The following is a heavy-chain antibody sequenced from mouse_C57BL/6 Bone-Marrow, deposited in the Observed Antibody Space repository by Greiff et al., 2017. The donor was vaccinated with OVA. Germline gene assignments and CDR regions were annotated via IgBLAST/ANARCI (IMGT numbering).Heavy chain of an antibody. CDR2: IYPRSGNT. J-gene: IGHJ2*01. V-gene: IGHV1-81*01. D-gene: IGHD2-2*01. CDR1: GYTFTSYG. Sequence: VQLKESGAELARPGASVKLSCKASGYTFTSYGISWVKQRTGQGLEWIGEIYPRSGNTYYNEKFKGKATLTADKSSSTAYMELRSLTSEDSAVYFCARWLRYYFDYWGQGTTLTVSS. CDR3: ARWLRYYFDY.